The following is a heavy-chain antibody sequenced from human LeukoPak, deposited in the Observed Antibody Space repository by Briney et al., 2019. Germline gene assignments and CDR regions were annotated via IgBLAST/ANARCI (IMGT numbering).Heavy chain of an antibody. Sequence: GGSLRLSCAASGFTFDDYAMSWVRQPPGKGLEWVSGTNWDGGRTGYADSVKGRFTISRDNAKNSLYLQMNSLRVEDTAMYYCARDGLRRPPTPYCGGDCPLDYWGQGTLVSVSS. CDR3: ARDGLRRPPTPYCGGDCPLDY. CDR2: TNWDGGRT. D-gene: IGHD2-21*02. J-gene: IGHJ4*02. CDR1: GFTFDDYA. V-gene: IGHV3-20*04.